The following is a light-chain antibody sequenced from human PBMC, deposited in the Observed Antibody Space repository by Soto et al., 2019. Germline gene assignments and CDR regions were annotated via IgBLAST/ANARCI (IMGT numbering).Light chain of an antibody. J-gene: IGKJ4*01. Sequence: EIVMTQSPATLSVSPGETATLSCRASQSVGRALAWYQHKPGQAPRHLIVAASIRATGVPGRFSGGGSGTEFTLTLSSLQYEDFAVYYCQQYRNWPPLTFGGGTTVEIK. CDR2: AAS. CDR3: QQYRNWPPLT. CDR1: QSVGRA. V-gene: IGKV3-15*01.